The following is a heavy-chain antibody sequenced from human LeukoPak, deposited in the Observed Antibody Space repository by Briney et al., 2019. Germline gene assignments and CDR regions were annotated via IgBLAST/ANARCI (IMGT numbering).Heavy chain of an antibody. V-gene: IGHV1-18*01. D-gene: IGHD3-3*01. CDR3: ARDLVPWSGYYREHPSDY. Sequence: ASVKVSCKASGYTFTTYGINWVRQAPGQGLEWMGWITPYNGNTKYAQKFQGRVPMTTDTSTSTAYMELRSLRSDDTAVYYCARDLVPWSGYYREHPSDYWGQETLVTVSS. J-gene: IGHJ4*02. CDR2: ITPYNGNT. CDR1: GYTFTTYG.